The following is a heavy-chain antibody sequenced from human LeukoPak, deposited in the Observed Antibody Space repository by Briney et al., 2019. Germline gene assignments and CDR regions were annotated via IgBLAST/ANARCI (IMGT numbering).Heavy chain of an antibody. D-gene: IGHD3-16*02. J-gene: IGHJ4*02. CDR1: GGSISGTSYY. CDR2: IYYSGST. V-gene: IGHV4-39*07. CDR3: ARDRGIMTTFGGVVAKGAHY. Sequence: SETLSLTCTVSGGSISGTSYYWGWIRQPPGKGLEWIGSIYYSGSTYYNPSLKSRVTISVDMSKNQFSLNLSSVTAADTAVYYCARDRGIMTTFGGVVAKGAHYWGQGTLVTVSS.